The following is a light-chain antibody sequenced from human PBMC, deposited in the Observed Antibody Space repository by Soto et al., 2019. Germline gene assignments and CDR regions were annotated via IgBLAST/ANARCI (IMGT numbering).Light chain of an antibody. J-gene: IGLJ1*01. V-gene: IGLV2-23*02. Sequence: QSVLTQPASVSGAAGQSITVSSTGTSCDVGYYNYVSWYQQYPGKVPKLMIYEVSNRPSGVSNRFSGSKSGNTASLTISGLQAEDEADYYCCSYAGSSTYVFGTGTKVTVL. CDR2: EVS. CDR1: SCDVGYYNY. CDR3: CSYAGSSTYV.